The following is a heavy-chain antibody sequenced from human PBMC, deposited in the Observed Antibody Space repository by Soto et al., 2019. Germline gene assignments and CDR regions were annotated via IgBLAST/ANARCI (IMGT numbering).Heavy chain of an antibody. J-gene: IGHJ4*02. D-gene: IGHD5-12*01. V-gene: IGHV1-69*06. Sequence: QVQLVQSGAEVKKPGSSVKVSCKASGGTFSSYAISWVRQAPGQGLEWMGGIIPIFGTANYAQKFQGRVTITADKSTSTAYMQLSSLRSEDTAVYYCARDKRPNGYNSVFDYWGQGTLVTVSS. CDR2: IIPIFGTA. CDR1: GGTFSSYA. CDR3: ARDKRPNGYNSVFDY.